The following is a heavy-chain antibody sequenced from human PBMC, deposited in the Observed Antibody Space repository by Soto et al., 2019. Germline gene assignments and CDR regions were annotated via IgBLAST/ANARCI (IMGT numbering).Heavy chain of an antibody. J-gene: IGHJ4*02. CDR3: ARVGHNYGDFDFDY. V-gene: IGHV4-4*02. CDR1: GGTISNSNW. D-gene: IGHD4-17*01. CDR2: IYHSGST. Sequence: SETLSLTCAVSGGTISNSNWWIWVRQPPGKGLEWIGNIYHSGSTNYNPSLKSRVTISIDKSNNQFSLKLSSVTAADTSVYYCARVGHNYGDFDFDYWGQGTLVPVSS.